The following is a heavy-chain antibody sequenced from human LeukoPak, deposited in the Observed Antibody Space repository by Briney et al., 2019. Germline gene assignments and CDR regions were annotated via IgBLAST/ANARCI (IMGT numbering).Heavy chain of an antibody. V-gene: IGHV3-21*01. CDR1: GFTFSSYS. CDR3: ARDRNYGGNSVPDAFGI. CDR2: ISSSSSYR. D-gene: IGHD4-23*01. J-gene: IGHJ3*02. Sequence: GGSLRLSCAASGFTFSSYSMNWVRQAPGKGLEWVSSISSSSSYRYYGDSVKGRFTISRDNAENSLYLQMNSLRAEDTAVYYCARDRNYGGNSVPDAFGIWGQGTMVTVSS.